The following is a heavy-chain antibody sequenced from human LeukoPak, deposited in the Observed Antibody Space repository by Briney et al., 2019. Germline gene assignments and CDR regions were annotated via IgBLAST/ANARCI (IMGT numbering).Heavy chain of an antibody. V-gene: IGHV4-34*01. CDR1: GGSFSGYH. J-gene: IGHJ6*03. D-gene: IGHD3-10*01. CDR2: INHSGST. Sequence: SSETLSLTCGVYGGSFSGYHWTWIRQPPGKGLEWIGEINHSGSTNYNPSLKSRVTISVDTSKNQFSLKLSSVTAADTAVYYCARGEYGYYYGSGSYHYYYYYMDVWGKGTTVTISS. CDR3: ARGEYGYYYGSGSYHYYYYYMDV.